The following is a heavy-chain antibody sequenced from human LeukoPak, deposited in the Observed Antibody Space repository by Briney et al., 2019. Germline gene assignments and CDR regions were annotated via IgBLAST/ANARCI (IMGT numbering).Heavy chain of an antibody. D-gene: IGHD6-19*01. CDR3: ARDIGIAVAGRLPDY. CDR1: GFTFSSYS. J-gene: IGHJ4*02. CDR2: ISSSSSYI. Sequence: GGSLRLSCAASGFTFSSYSMNWVRQAPGKGLEWVSSISSSSSYIYYADSVKGRFTISRDNAKNSLYLQMNSLRAEDTAVYYCARDIGIAVAGRLPDYWGLGTLVTVSS. V-gene: IGHV3-21*01.